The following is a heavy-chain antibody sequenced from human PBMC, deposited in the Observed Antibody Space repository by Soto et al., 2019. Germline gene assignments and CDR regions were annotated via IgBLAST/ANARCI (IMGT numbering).Heavy chain of an antibody. V-gene: IGHV3-21*01. Sequence: PGGSLRLSCAASGFTFSSYSMNWVRQAPGKGLEWVSSISSSSSYIYYADSVKGRFTISRDNAKNSLYLQMNSLRAEDTAVYYCARDQSSDNWNYTSGDYWGQGTLVTVSS. J-gene: IGHJ4*02. CDR2: ISSSSSYI. D-gene: IGHD1-7*01. CDR3: ARDQSSDNWNYTSGDY. CDR1: GFTFSSYS.